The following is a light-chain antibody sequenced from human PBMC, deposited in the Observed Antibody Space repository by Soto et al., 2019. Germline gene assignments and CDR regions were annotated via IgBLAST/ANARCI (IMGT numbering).Light chain of an antibody. CDR1: SSNVGSNN. V-gene: IGLV1-44*01. J-gene: IGLJ2*01. Sequence: QSVLTQPPSASGTPGQRVTISCSGSSSNVGSNNVNWYQQLPGTAPKLLIYSNNQRPSGVPDRFSGSKSGASASLAISGLQAEDEDDYYCAAWDDSLNGVVFGGGTKVTVL. CDR2: SNN. CDR3: AAWDDSLNGVV.